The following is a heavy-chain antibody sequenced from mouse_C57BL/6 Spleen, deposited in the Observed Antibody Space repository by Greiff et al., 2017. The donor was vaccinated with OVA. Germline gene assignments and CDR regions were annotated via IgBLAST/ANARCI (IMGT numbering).Heavy chain of an antibody. J-gene: IGHJ1*03. CDR3: ARDVYYYGSWYCDV. V-gene: IGHV5-16*01. CDR1: GFTFSDYY. Sequence: EVKLVESEGGLVQPGSSMKLSCTASGFTFSDYYMAWVSQVPEKGLEWVANINYDGSSTYYMDSLKSRFIISRDNAKNILYLQMSSLKSEDTATYYCARDVYYYGSWYCDVWGTGTTVTVSS. CDR2: INYDGSST. D-gene: IGHD1-1*01.